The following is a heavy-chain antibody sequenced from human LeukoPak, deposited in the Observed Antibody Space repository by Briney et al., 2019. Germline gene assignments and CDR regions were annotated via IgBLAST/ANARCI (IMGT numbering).Heavy chain of an antibody. CDR1: GYTFTSYV. J-gene: IGHJ4*02. Sequence: ASGKVSCKASGYTFTSYVISWVRPAPGQGLEWMGWISAYNGNTNYAQKLQGRVTMTTDTSTSTAYMELRSLRSDDTAVYYCARDVWAGPFSDYGGQGTLVTVSS. CDR3: ARDVWAGPFSDY. CDR2: ISAYNGNT. D-gene: IGHD3/OR15-3a*01. V-gene: IGHV1-18*04.